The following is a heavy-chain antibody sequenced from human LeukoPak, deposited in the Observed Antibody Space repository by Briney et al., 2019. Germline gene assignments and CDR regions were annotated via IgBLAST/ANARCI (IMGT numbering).Heavy chain of an antibody. Sequence: PGGSLRLSCAASGFTFTNAWMNWVRQAPGKGLEWVAVIWYDGSNKYYADSVKGRFTISRDNSKNTLYLQMNSLRAEDTAVYYCARGDYYDSSGYHGAFDIWGQGTMVTVSS. D-gene: IGHD3-22*01. CDR3: ARGDYYDSSGYHGAFDI. J-gene: IGHJ3*02. V-gene: IGHV3-33*08. CDR2: IWYDGSNK. CDR1: GFTFTNAW.